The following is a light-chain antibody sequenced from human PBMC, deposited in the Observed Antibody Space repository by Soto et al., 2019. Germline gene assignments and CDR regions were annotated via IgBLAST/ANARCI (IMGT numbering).Light chain of an antibody. J-gene: IGKJ4*01. CDR1: QSVGSY. Sequence: EIVLTQSPATLSLSPGERATLSCRPTQSVGSYLAWYQQRPGQAPRLLIYDASSRAPDIPARFSGSGSGTDFTLTLGILEPEDFVVFYCQQRYDWPSLTFGGGNKVEIK. CDR2: DAS. CDR3: QQRYDWPSLT. V-gene: IGKV3-11*01.